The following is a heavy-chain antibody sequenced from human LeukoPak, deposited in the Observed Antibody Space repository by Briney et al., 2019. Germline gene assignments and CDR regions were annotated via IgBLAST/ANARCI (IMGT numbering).Heavy chain of an antibody. CDR1: GFTFSSYA. CDR3: AKESRAYSSSWTDY. Sequence: GGSLRLSCAASGFTFSSYAMSWVRQAPGKGLEWVSAISGSGGSTYYADSVKGRFTISRDNSKNTLYLQMNSLRAEDTAAYYCAKESRAYSSSWTDYWGQGTLVTVSS. CDR2: ISGSGGST. V-gene: IGHV3-23*01. J-gene: IGHJ4*02. D-gene: IGHD6-13*01.